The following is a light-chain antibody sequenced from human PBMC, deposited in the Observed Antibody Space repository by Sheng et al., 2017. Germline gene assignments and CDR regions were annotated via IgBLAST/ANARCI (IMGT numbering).Light chain of an antibody. V-gene: IGKV1-NL1*01. CDR3: QQYYSSPWT. CDR2: KAS. CDR1: QDIDKS. J-gene: IGKJ1*01. Sequence: IQLTQSPSSLSASVGDRVTITCRASQDIDKSVAWYQHKPGKAPNLLLYKASRLESGVPSRFSGSGSGTDYTVTISSLQPEDFATYYCQQYYSSPWTFGHGTKVEIK.